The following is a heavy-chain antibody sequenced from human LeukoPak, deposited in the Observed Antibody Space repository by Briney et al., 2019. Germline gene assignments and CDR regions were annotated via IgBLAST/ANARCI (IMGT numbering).Heavy chain of an antibody. J-gene: IGHJ4*02. D-gene: IGHD1-1*01. CDR3: AKALSWNEGY. Sequence: GGSLRLSCAASGFTFSDYNMRWICQAPGKGLEWVSSISRSGSTKYYADSVKGRFTISRDNAKDSLFLQMNSLRAEDTAVYYCAKALSWNEGYWGQGTLVTVSS. V-gene: IGHV3-11*01. CDR1: GFTFSDYN. CDR2: ISRSGSTK.